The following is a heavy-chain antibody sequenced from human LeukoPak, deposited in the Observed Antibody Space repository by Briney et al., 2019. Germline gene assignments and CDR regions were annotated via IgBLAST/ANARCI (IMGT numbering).Heavy chain of an antibody. CDR3: ARGTLKAAATDFDY. D-gene: IGHD6-13*01. Sequence: GGSLTLTCAPSGCTFDDYGWSWVRQPPGKGLDWVSGINWNGGSTGYADSVKGRFTISRDNAKNSLYLQMNSLRAEDTALYYCARGTLKAAATDFDYWGQGTLVTVSS. CDR1: GCTFDDYG. CDR2: INWNGGST. V-gene: IGHV3-20*04. J-gene: IGHJ4*02.